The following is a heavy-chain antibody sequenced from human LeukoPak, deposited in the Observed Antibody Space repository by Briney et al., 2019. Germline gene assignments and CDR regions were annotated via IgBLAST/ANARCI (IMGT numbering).Heavy chain of an antibody. D-gene: IGHD5-18*01. CDR1: GFTFSTSW. CDR3: TNLGYTD. Sequence: GGPLRLSCAASGFTFSTSWMTWARQAPGKGLEWVASIKDDGSGKYYVDSVKGRFTISRDNAKNSLYLQMNSLGVEDTAVYYCTNLGYTDWGQGTLVTVSS. V-gene: IGHV3-7*01. J-gene: IGHJ4*02. CDR2: IKDDGSGK.